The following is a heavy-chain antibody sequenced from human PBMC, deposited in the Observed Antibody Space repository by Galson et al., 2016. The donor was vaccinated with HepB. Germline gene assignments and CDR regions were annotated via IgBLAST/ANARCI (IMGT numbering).Heavy chain of an antibody. J-gene: IGHJ4*02. CDR2: INSNGGNT. CDR1: GFTFRTYG. V-gene: IGHV3-64D*06. CDR3: VTDPYCSGGSCRDD. Sequence: SLRLSCAASGFTFRTYGMHWVRQAPGKGLEYVSNINSNGGNTYYADSVKGRFIISRDNSKNTLYLQMSGLRADDTAVYYCVTDPYCSGGSCRDDWGQGTLVTVSS. D-gene: IGHD2-15*01.